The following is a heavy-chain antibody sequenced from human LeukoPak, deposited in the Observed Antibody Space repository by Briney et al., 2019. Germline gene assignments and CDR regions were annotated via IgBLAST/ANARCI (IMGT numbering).Heavy chain of an antibody. CDR3: VGDSNGYFYGHDY. Sequence: GGSLRLSCAASGFTFRDYYMSWIRQAPGKGLEWVSYISDTGSVIYYADSVKGRFTISRDNAQKSVYLQMNSLRAEDTAVYFCVGDSNGYFYGHDYWGQGTLVAVPS. CDR1: GFTFRDYY. J-gene: IGHJ4*02. D-gene: IGHD3-22*01. V-gene: IGHV3-11*01. CDR2: ISDTGSVI.